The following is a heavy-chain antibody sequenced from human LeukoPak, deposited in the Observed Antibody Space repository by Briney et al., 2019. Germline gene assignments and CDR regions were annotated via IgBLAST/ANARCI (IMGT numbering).Heavy chain of an antibody. CDR3: ARAAQQLVQVDY. CDR2: INPSGGT. D-gene: IGHD6-13*01. Sequence: ASVKVSCKASGNTFSIYNMHWVRQAPGQGLEWIGIINPSGGTSYAQKLQGRITMTRDTSTSTVYMELSSLRSEDTAVYYCARAAQQLVQVDYWGQGTLVTVSS. V-gene: IGHV1-46*01. CDR1: GNTFSIYN. J-gene: IGHJ4*02.